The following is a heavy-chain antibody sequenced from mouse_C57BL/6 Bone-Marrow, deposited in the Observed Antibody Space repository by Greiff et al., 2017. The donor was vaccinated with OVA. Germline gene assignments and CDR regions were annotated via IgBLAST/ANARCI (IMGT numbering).Heavy chain of an antibody. J-gene: IGHJ4*01. V-gene: IGHV1-64*01. CDR2: INPNSGST. CDR3: ATYAMDY. CDR1: GYTFTSYW. Sequence: QVHVKQPGAELVKPGASVKLSCKASGYTFTSYWMHWVKQRPGQGLEWIGMINPNSGSTNYNEKFKSKATLTVDKSSSTAYMQLSSLTSEDAAVYYCATYAMDYWGQGTSVTVSS.